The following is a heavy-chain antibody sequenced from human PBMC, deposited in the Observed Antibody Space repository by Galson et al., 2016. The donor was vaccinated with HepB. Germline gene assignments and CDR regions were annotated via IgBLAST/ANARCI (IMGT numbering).Heavy chain of an antibody. CDR3: ARDAVLNDGLNWLDP. CDR1: GFPFSLYS. V-gene: IGHV3-48*02. J-gene: IGHJ5*02. D-gene: IGHD1-1*01. Sequence: SLRLSCAASGFPFSLYSMNWVRQAPGKGLEWISHTTRDSERIYYANSVRGRFTISRDDADNSVYLQMNSLTDEDTAVYFCARDAVLNDGLNWLDPWGQGVLVTVSA. CDR2: TTRDSERI.